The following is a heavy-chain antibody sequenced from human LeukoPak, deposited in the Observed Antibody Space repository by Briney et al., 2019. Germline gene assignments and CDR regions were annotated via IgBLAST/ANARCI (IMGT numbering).Heavy chain of an antibody. CDR1: GYTFTTYG. Sequence: GASVKVSCKASGYTFTTYGIGWVRQAPGQGLEWMGWISAHNGDTNYAQRLQGRVTMTTDTSTSTAYMELRSLRSDDTAVYYCARVKARSGSYSLDYWGQGTLVTVSS. CDR2: ISAHNGDT. D-gene: IGHD1-26*01. V-gene: IGHV1-18*01. CDR3: ARVKARSGSYSLDY. J-gene: IGHJ4*02.